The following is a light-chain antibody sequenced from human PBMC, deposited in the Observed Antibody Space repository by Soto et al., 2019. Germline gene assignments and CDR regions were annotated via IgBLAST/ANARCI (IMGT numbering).Light chain of an antibody. J-gene: IGLJ2*01. CDR3: QTWGTGIVI. V-gene: IGLV4-69*01. CDR2: LNSDGSQ. CDR1: SGHSSYA. Sequence: QPVLTQSPSASASLGASVKLTCTLSSGHSSYAIAWHQQPPEKGPRYLMKLNSDGSQIKGDGIPDRFSGSSAGAERYLTISSLQSEDEADYYCQTWGTGIVIFGGGTKLTVL.